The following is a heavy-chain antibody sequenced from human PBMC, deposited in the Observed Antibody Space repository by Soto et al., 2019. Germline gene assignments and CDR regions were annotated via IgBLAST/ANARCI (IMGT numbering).Heavy chain of an antibody. D-gene: IGHD1-20*01. CDR2: ISSSSSTI. Sequence: EVQLVESGGGLVQPGGSLRLACAASGFTFSSYSMNWVRQAPGKGLEWVSYISSSSSTIYYADSVKGRFTISRDNAKNSLDLQMNGLRAEDTAVHYCARDLTGADYCGQGTLVTVS. CDR3: ARDLTGADY. J-gene: IGHJ4*02. CDR1: GFTFSSYS. V-gene: IGHV3-48*01.